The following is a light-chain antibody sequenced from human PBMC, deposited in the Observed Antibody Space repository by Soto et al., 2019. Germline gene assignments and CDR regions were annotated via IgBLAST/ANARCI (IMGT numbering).Light chain of an antibody. Sequence: QSALTQPAFVSGSPGRSVTISCTGTSTDVGGFNYVSWYQHLPGRAPKLIIYDVTNRPSGISYRFSASKSGRTASLTISGLQAEDEADYYCSSYESSTTHVVFGGGTQLTVL. V-gene: IGLV2-14*03. J-gene: IGLJ2*01. CDR2: DVT. CDR3: SSYESSTTHVV. CDR1: STDVGGFNY.